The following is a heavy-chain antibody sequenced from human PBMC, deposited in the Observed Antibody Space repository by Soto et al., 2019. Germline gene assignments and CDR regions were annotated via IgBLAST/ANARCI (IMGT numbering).Heavy chain of an antibody. CDR2: ISSSSSTI. CDR3: ARDRDEFWTRWGATFDY. Sequence: EVQLVESGGGLVQPGGSLRLSCAASGFTFSSYSMNWVRQAPGKGLDWVSYISSSSSTIYYADSVKGRFTISRDNAKNSLYLKIDSLRDEDMGVYYCARDRDEFWTRWGATFDYWGQGTLVTVSS. V-gene: IGHV3-48*02. J-gene: IGHJ4*02. CDR1: GFTFSSYS. D-gene: IGHD3-3*01.